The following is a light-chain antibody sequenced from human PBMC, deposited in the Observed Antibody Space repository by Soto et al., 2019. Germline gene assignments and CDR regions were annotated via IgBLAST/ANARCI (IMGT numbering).Light chain of an antibody. Sequence: EIVMTQSPATLSVSPGERATLSCRASQSVSNNLVWYQQKPGQAPRLLIYGASTRATGIPARFSGSGSGTEFTITISSLQSEDFAIYYCQQYNNGPRTFGQGTKVEIK. CDR3: QQYNNGPRT. CDR2: GAS. J-gene: IGKJ1*01. CDR1: QSVSNN. V-gene: IGKV3-15*01.